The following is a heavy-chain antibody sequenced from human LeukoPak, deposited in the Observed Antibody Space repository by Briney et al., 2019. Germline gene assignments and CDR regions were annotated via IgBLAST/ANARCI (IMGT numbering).Heavy chain of an antibody. CDR3: ATKEYYYDSSGPPEY. V-gene: IGHV3-21*01. D-gene: IGHD3-22*01. J-gene: IGHJ4*02. CDR1: GFTFSSYS. CDR2: ISSSSSYT. Sequence: GGSLRLSCAASGFTFSSYSMNSVRQAPGKGLEWVSSISSSSSYTNYADSVKGRFTISRDNAKNSLYLQMNGLRAEDTAVYYCATKEYYYDSSGPPEYWGQGTLVTVSS.